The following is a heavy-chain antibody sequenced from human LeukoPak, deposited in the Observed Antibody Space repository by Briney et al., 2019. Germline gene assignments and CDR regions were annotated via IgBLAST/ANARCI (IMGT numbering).Heavy chain of an antibody. Sequence: SETLSLTCAVYGGSFSGYYWSWIRQPPGKGLEWIGEINHSGSTNYNPSLKSRVTVSVDTSKNQFSLKLSSVTAADTAVYYCARGYVGPLPRNYYYYGMDVWGKGTTVTVSS. J-gene: IGHJ6*04. CDR1: GGSFSGYY. D-gene: IGHD1-26*01. V-gene: IGHV4-34*01. CDR3: ARGYVGPLPRNYYYYGMDV. CDR2: INHSGST.